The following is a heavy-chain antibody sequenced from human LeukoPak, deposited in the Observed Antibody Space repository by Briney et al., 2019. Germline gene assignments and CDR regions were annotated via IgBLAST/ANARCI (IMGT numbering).Heavy chain of an antibody. CDR2: IYHSGST. D-gene: IGHD3-3*01. CDR3: ARGTIGITIFGFDP. Sequence: SQTLSLTCTVSGGSISSGYYWGWIRQPPGKGLEWIGSIYHSGSTYYNPSLKSRVTISVDTSKNQFSLKLSSVTAADTAVYYCARGTIGITIFGFDPWGQGTLVTVSS. V-gene: IGHV4-38-2*02. CDR1: GGSISSGYY. J-gene: IGHJ5*02.